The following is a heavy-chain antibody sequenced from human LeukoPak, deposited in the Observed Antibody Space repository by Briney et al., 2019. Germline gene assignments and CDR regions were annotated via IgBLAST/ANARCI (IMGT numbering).Heavy chain of an antibody. CDR2: INPNSGGT. V-gene: IGHV1-2*02. CDR3: AREYYDSSAYNQEAIDY. CDR1: GYTFTDYY. D-gene: IGHD3-22*01. J-gene: IGHJ4*02. Sequence: GASVKVSCKASGYTFTDYYMHWVRQAPGQGLEWLGWINPNSGGTNYAQKFQGRVTMTRDTSISTAYMELSRLRFDDTAVYYCAREYYDSSAYNQEAIDYWGQGTLVTVSS.